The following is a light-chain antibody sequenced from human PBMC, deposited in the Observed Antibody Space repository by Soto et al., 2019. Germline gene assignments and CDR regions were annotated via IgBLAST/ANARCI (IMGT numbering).Light chain of an antibody. J-gene: IGLJ1*01. CDR1: SSNIGAGFD. CDR3: SSYTDRNNLV. CDR2: DNN. Sequence: QSVLTQPPSVSGAPGQRVTISCTGSSSNIGAGFDVQWYQQLPGTAPKLLIYDNNNRPSGVPDRFSGSKSGTSASLAITGLQAEDEADYYCSSYTDRNNLVFGTGTKVTVL. V-gene: IGLV1-40*01.